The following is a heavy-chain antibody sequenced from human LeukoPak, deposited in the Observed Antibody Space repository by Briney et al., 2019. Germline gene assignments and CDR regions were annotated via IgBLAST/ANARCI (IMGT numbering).Heavy chain of an antibody. Sequence: GGSLRLSCAASGFTFSSYWMSWVRQAPGEGLEWVANIKQDGSEKYYVDSVKGRFPIPRQNPKNSLYLKVNSLRPEHSAVLYCARWVSTSGDYYSYYYMDVWGKGTTVTTSS. D-gene: IGHD3-10*01. V-gene: IGHV3-7*01. CDR1: GFTFSSYW. CDR3: ARWVSTSGDYYSYYYMDV. J-gene: IGHJ6*03. CDR2: IKQDGSEK.